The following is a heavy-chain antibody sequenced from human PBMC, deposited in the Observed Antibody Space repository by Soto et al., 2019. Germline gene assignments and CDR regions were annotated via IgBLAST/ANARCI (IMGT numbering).Heavy chain of an antibody. Sequence: ASVKVSCKASGYTFTSYYIHWVRQAPGQGLEWMGIFNPTGDTASYAQKLQGRVTMTRDTSTGTAYMELGSLRSEDTAVYYCARGGRIVDTGIGYYYYHAMDVWGQGTTVTVPS. D-gene: IGHD5-18*01. CDR2: FNPTGDTA. J-gene: IGHJ6*02. CDR3: ARGGRIVDTGIGYYYYHAMDV. V-gene: IGHV1-46*01. CDR1: GYTFTSYY.